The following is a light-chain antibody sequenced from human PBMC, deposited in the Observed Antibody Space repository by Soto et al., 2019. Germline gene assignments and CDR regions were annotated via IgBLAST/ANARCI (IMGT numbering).Light chain of an antibody. J-gene: IGKJ2*01. CDR1: LSLVYREDGKTS. V-gene: IGKV2-30*01. CDR2: MGS. CDR3: KQGTHWPYT. Sequence: EGVMTQSPLSMPVPLGKPASFSCRTSLSLVYREDGKTSLIWFHQRPGQSPRRLIYMGSNRDSGIPDRFSGSGSGTEFTLHISRVEAEDVGVYYCKQGTHWPYTFGQGTKLEIK.